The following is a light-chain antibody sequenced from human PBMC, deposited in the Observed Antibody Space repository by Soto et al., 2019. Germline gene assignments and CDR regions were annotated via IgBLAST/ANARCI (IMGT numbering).Light chain of an antibody. CDR1: QSVSIL. CDR2: GAS. CDR3: QQYNKWRT. V-gene: IGKV3-15*01. J-gene: IGKJ1*01. Sequence: EIVMAQSPATLSVSAGERATLSCRASQSVSILLAWYQQKPGQAPRLLIYGASTRATGIPARISGSGSGTEFTLTISSLQSQDFAVYYCQQYNKWRTFGQGTKVDIK.